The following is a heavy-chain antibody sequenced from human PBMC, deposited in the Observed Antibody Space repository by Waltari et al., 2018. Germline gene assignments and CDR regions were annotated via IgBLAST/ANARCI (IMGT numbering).Heavy chain of an antibody. V-gene: IGHV1-3*03. D-gene: IGHD3-10*01. CDR2: INAGNGNT. CDR1: GYTFTSYA. Sequence: QVQLVQSGAEVKKPGASVKVSCKASGYTFTSYAMHWVRQAPGQRLEWMGWINAGNGNTKNSQEFQGRVTISVDTSKNQFSLKLSSVTAADTAVYYCARAPSYYGSGSYYETWGQGTLVTVSS. J-gene: IGHJ4*02. CDR3: ARAPSYYGSGSYYET.